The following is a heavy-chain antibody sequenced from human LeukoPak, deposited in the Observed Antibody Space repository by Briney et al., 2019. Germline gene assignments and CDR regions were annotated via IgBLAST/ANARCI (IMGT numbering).Heavy chain of an antibody. V-gene: IGHV3-48*04. Sequence: HPGGSLRLSCAASGFTFSSYSMHWVRQAPGKGLEWVSYISSSNSTIYYADSVKGRFTISRDNAKNSLYLQMNSLRAEDTAVYYCARDGYHYYGSGTYFGYYYMDVWGKGTTVTISS. CDR1: GFTFSSYS. CDR3: ARDGYHYYGSGTYFGYYYMDV. CDR2: ISSSNSTI. J-gene: IGHJ6*03. D-gene: IGHD3-10*01.